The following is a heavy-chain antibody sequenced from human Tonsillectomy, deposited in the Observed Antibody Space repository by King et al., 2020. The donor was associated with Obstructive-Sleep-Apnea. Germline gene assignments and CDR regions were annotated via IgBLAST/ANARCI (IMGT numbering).Heavy chain of an antibody. Sequence: VQLVESGGGVVQPGGSLRLSCAASGFTFINYGMHWVRQAPGKGLEWVAFIRDDGSNKYYADSVKGRFTISRDNAKNTLELQMNSLRAEDTAMYYCAKGWGNYFDYWGQGTLVTVSS. J-gene: IGHJ4*02. CDR1: GFTFINYG. D-gene: IGHD7-27*01. V-gene: IGHV3-30*02. CDR2: IRDDGSNK. CDR3: AKGWGNYFDY.